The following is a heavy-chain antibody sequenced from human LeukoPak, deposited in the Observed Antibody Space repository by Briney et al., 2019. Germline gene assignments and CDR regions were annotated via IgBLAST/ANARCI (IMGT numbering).Heavy chain of an antibody. V-gene: IGHV1-18*01. J-gene: IGHJ6*03. Sequence: GASVKVSCKASGYTFTSYGISWVRQAPGQGLEWMGWISAYNGNTNYAQKLQGRVTMTTDTSTSTAYMELRSLRSGDTAVYYCARARRGSAPYYYYYMDVWGKGTTVTVSS. D-gene: IGHD1-14*01. CDR1: GYTFTSYG. CDR3: ARARRGSAPYYYYYMDV. CDR2: ISAYNGNT.